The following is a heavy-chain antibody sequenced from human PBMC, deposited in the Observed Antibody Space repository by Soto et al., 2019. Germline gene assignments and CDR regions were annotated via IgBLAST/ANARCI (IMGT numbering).Heavy chain of an antibody. Sequence: SETLSLTCTVSGGSISSSSYYWGWIRQPPGKGLEWIGSIYYSGSTYYNPSLKSRVTISVDTSKNQFSLKLSSVTAADTAVYYCARQGVWFGELFNWFDPWGQGTLVTVSS. J-gene: IGHJ5*02. CDR1: GGSISSSSYY. V-gene: IGHV4-39*01. CDR3: ARQGVWFGELFNWFDP. CDR2: IYYSGST. D-gene: IGHD3-10*01.